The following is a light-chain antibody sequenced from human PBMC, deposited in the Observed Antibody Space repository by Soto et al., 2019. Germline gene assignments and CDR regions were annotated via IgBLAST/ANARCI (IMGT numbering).Light chain of an antibody. V-gene: IGKV3-15*01. CDR2: DAS. J-gene: IGKJ2*01. CDR1: QSVSSN. CDR3: QQYNNWPET. Sequence: ERVMTQSPATLSVSPGERATLSCRASQSVSSNLAWYQQKPGQAPRLLIYDASNRATGVPGRLSGSGSGTEFTLTISSLQSEDFAVYYCQQYNNWPETFGQGTKLELK.